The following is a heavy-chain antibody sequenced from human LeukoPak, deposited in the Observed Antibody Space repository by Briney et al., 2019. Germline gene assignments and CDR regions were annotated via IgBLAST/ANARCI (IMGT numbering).Heavy chain of an antibody. CDR2: IYPGDSDT. J-gene: IGHJ2*01. V-gene: IGHV5-51*01. D-gene: IGHD2-2*01. CDR1: GYSFTNYW. Sequence: PGESLKISRKGSGYSFTNYWIGWVRQMPGKGLEWMGIIYPGDSDTTYSPSFQGQVTISADKSISTAYLQWSSLKASDTAMYFCARQPGMTAKSWYFDLWGRGTLVTVSS. CDR3: ARQPGMTAKSWYFDL.